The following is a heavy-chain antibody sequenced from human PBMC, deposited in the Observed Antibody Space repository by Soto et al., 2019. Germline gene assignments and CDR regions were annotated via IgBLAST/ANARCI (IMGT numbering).Heavy chain of an antibody. CDR2: ISGYNGNT. Sequence: QVQLVQSGAEVKKPGASVTVSCKTSGYTLSNYGINWVRQAPGQGLEWMGWISGYNGNTNYAQTVQGRVTMTTDTSPGTVYMELRSLKSDATAIYYCSRFIMVGGWFDPNYYHGMDVWGQGTTVTVSS. D-gene: IGHD6-19*01. J-gene: IGHJ6*02. CDR3: SRFIMVGGWFDPNYYHGMDV. V-gene: IGHV1-18*01. CDR1: GYTLSNYG.